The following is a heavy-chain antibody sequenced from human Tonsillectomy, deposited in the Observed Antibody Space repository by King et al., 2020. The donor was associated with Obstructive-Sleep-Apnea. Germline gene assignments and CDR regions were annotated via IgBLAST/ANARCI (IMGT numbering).Heavy chain of an antibody. J-gene: IGHJ4*02. D-gene: IGHD3-10*01. Sequence: VQLVESGGGVVQPGRSLRLSCAASGFMFSTYGMHWVRQAPGKGLEWVAVISYDGSDKYYVDSEKGRFTISRDNSKNTLYLQVNSLRAEDTAVYYCAKGHGSGRRLIGGYFDYWGQGILGTVPS. V-gene: IGHV3-30*18. CDR3: AKGHGSGRRLIGGYFDY. CDR2: ISYDGSDK. CDR1: GFMFSTYG.